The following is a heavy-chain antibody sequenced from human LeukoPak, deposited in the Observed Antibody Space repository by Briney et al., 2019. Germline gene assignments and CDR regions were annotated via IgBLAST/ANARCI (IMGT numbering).Heavy chain of an antibody. CDR2: IYFGGTT. CDR3: AGSRYYFDY. Sequence: PSETLSLTCTVSGGSISSYYWSWIRQPAGKGLEWIGRIYFGGTTNYNPSLKSRVTMSVDTSKNQFSLKLSSVTAADTALYYCAGSRYYFDYWGQGTLVTVSS. J-gene: IGHJ4*02. D-gene: IGHD3-3*01. V-gene: IGHV4-4*07. CDR1: GGSISSYY.